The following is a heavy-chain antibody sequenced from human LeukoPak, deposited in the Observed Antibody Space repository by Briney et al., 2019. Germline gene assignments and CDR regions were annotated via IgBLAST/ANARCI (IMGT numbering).Heavy chain of an antibody. D-gene: IGHD2-2*01. CDR3: ARDRRIVVVPAREREWFDP. J-gene: IGHJ5*02. CDR1: GFTFSSYS. CDR2: ISSSSSYI. V-gene: IGHV3-21*01. Sequence: GGSLRLSCAASGFTFSSYSMNWVRQAPGKGLEWVSSISSSSSYIYYADSVKGRFTISRDNAKNSLYLQMNGLRAEDTAVYYCARDRRIVVVPAREREWFDPWGQGTLVTVSS.